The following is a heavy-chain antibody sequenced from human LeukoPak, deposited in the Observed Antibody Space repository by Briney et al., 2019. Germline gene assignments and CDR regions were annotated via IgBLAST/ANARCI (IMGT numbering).Heavy chain of an antibody. Sequence: ASVKVSCKGSGYTFTGYYRHWVGQAPGQGLEWMGWINPNSGGTNYAQKFQGRVTMTRDTSISTAYMELSRLRSDDTAVYYCARDAISRSDNGDTAMVAGAYWGQGTLVTVSS. V-gene: IGHV1-2*02. CDR3: ARDAISRSDNGDTAMVAGAY. CDR1: GYTFTGYY. CDR2: INPNSGGT. D-gene: IGHD5-18*01. J-gene: IGHJ4*02.